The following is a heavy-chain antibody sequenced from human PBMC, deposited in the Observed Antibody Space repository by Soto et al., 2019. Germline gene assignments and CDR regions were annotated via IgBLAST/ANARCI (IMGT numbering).Heavy chain of an antibody. J-gene: IGHJ5*02. CDR3: ARVQRSDDFWSGYPNNWFDP. Sequence: PSETLSLTCTVSGGSISSYYWSWIRQPPGKGLEWIGYIYYSGSTNYNPSLKSRVTISVDTSKNQFSLKLSSVTAADTAVYYCARVQRSDDFWSGYPNNWFDPWGQGTLVTVSS. D-gene: IGHD3-3*01. CDR2: IYYSGST. V-gene: IGHV4-59*01. CDR1: GGSISSYY.